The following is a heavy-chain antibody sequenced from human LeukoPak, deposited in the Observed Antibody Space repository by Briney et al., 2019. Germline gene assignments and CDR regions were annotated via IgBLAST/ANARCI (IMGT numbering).Heavy chain of an antibody. V-gene: IGHV4-39*01. J-gene: IGHJ4*02. CDR1: GGSISSSSFY. CDR3: ARPRTGGRSVDC. Sequence: SETLSLTCTVSGGSISSSSFYSGWIRQPPRKGLEWIGTIYSTGSTYYNPSLRSRVTISVDTSKNQFSLMLSSVTAADTAVYYCARPRTGGRSVDCWGQGTLVTVSS. D-gene: IGHD1-1*01. CDR2: IYSTGST.